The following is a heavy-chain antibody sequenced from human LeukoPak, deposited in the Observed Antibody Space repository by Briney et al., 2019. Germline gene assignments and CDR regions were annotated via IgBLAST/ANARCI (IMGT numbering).Heavy chain of an antibody. Sequence: PGGSLRLSCAASGFSFSSYGMHGVRPAPGRGVECVAVISYHGSNKYYADSVQGRFTNSRDNSKNTLYLQMNSLRAEDTAVYYCAKVFSSGWFLEPFRLLGQG. J-gene: IGHJ6*01. CDR1: GFSFSSYG. D-gene: IGHD6-19*01. V-gene: IGHV3-30*18. CDR3: AKVFSSGWFLEPFRL. CDR2: ISYHGSNK.